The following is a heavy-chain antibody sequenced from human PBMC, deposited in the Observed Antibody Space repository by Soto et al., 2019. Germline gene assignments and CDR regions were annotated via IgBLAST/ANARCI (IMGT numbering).Heavy chain of an antibody. CDR3: ARQRTGYFDY. Sequence: SETLSLTCTVSGGSISSSSYYWGWIRQPPGKGLEWIGSIYYSGSTYYNPSLKSRVTISVDTSKNQFSLKLSSVTAADTAVYYCARQRTGYFDYWGQGTLVTVSS. D-gene: IGHD3-10*01. V-gene: IGHV4-39*01. CDR1: GGSISSSSYY. CDR2: IYYSGST. J-gene: IGHJ4*02.